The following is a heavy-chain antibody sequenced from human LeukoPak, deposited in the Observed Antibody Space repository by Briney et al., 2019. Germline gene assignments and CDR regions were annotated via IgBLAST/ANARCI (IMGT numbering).Heavy chain of an antibody. CDR1: GYTFTSYY. Sequence: ASVKVSCKASGYTFTSYYMHWVRQAPGQGVEWMGIINPSGGSTSYAQKFQGRVTITRDTSTSTVYMELSSLRSEDTAVYYCARDLRYSSSWPPGLGYWGQGTLVTVSS. CDR3: ARDLRYSSSWPPGLGY. D-gene: IGHD6-13*01. CDR2: INPSGGST. V-gene: IGHV1-46*01. J-gene: IGHJ4*02.